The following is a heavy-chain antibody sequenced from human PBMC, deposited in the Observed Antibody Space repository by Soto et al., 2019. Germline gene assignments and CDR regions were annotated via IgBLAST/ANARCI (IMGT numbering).Heavy chain of an antibody. CDR2: IYYSGST. Sequence: PSETLSLTCTVSDGSISFFGWSWIRQPPGKGLEWIGYIYYSGSTDYNPSLKSRVTISVDTSKNQFSLKLSSVTAADTAVYYCARTAHDYYYYMDVWGKGTTLTVSS. CDR3: ARTAHDYYYYMDV. V-gene: IGHV4-59*01. J-gene: IGHJ6*03. D-gene: IGHD2-21*02. CDR1: DGSISFFG.